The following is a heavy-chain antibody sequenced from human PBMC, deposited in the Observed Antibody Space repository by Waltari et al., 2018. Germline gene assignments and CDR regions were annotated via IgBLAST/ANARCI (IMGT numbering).Heavy chain of an antibody. J-gene: IGHJ3*01. V-gene: IGHV3-74*01. Sequence: EVQLVESGGGLVQPGGSLRLSCAASGVTLSRSWIHWVRQSPGKGLMGVSRINKDGSSTGYADSVKGRFTISRDDAKNTVSLQMNNLSAEDTALYYCARAGLLGAFDVWGQGTMVTVSS. CDR2: INKDGSST. CDR1: GVTLSRSW. CDR3: ARAGLLGAFDV. D-gene: IGHD2-15*01.